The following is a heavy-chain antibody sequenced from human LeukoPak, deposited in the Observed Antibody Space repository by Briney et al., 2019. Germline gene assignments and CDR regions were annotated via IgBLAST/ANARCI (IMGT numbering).Heavy chain of an antibody. CDR3: ARLVAATGNFDY. CDR2: IYHSGST. V-gene: IGHV4-30-2*01. D-gene: IGHD6-13*01. CDR1: GGSISSGGYS. J-gene: IGHJ4*02. Sequence: SQTLSLTCAVSGGSISSGGYSWSWIRQPPGKGLEWIGYIYHSGSTYYNPSLKSRVAISVDRSKNQFSLKLSSVTAADTAVYYCARLVAATGNFDYWGQGTLVTVSS.